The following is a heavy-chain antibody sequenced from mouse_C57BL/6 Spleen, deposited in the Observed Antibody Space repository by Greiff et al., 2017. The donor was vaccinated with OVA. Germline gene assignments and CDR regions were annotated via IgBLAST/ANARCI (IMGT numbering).Heavy chain of an antibody. Sequence: VQLQQPGAELVRPGSSVKLSCKASGYTFTSYWMDWVKQRPGQGLEWIGNIYPSDSETHYNQKFKDKATLTVDKSSSTAYRQRSSLTSEDSAVYYCAREGTGGRSSYWGQGTTLTVAS. D-gene: IGHD1-1*01. CDR1: GYTFTSYW. CDR2: IYPSDSET. J-gene: IGHJ2*01. V-gene: IGHV1-61*01. CDR3: AREGTGGRSSY.